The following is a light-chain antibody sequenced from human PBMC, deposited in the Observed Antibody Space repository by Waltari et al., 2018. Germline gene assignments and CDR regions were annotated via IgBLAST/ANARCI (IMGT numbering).Light chain of an antibody. CDR1: QGISSY. J-gene: IGKJ2*03. V-gene: IGKV1-9*01. CDR2: KAS. CDR3: QQHNSNPYS. Sequence: DIQMTQSPSSLSASVGDRVTITCRASQGISSYLAWYQQKPGKAPKLLIYKASTLQSGVPSRFSGSGSGTDFTLTINSLQPEDFATYYCQQHNSNPYSFGQGTKVEIK.